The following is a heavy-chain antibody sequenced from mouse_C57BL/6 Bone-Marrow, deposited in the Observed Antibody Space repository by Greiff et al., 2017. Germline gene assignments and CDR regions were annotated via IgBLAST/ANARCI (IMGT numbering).Heavy chain of an antibody. CDR1: GFTFSDYY. CDR3: ARAASIYYGYGFAY. Sequence: EVKLVESEGGLVQPGSSMKLSCTASGFTFSDYYMAWVRQVPEKGLEWVANINYDGSSTYYLDSLKSRFIISRDNAKNILYLQMSSLKSEDTAPYYCARAASIYYGYGFAYWGQGTLVTVSA. V-gene: IGHV5-16*01. J-gene: IGHJ3*01. D-gene: IGHD2-2*01. CDR2: INYDGSST.